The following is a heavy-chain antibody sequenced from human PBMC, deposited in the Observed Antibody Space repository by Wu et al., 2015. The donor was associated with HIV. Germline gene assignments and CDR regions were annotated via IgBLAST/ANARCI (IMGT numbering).Heavy chain of an antibody. CDR3: ARDPRWDVVVLGPAWYFDL. CDR2: INPERGGT. J-gene: IGHJ2*01. CDR1: GYNFPDHH. D-gene: IGHD1-26*01. V-gene: IGHV1-2*02. Sequence: QVQLVQSGAEVKKPGTSVKVSCKASGYNFPDHHIHWVRQGPGQGLEWLGWINPERGGTNYAQKFQGRVTMTRDTSISTVYMELGRLTSDDTAIYYCARDPRWDVVVLGPAWYFDLWGRGTLVTVSS.